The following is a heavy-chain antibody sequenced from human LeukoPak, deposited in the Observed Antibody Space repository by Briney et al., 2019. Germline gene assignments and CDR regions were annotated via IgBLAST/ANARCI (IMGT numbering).Heavy chain of an antibody. Sequence: SVKVSCKASGGTFSSYAISWVRQAPGQGLEWMGGIIPIFGTANYAQKFQGRVTTTADKSTSTAYMVLSSLRSEDTAVYYCARSSIIAAAGPYYFDYWGQGTLVTVSS. CDR1: GGTFSSYA. CDR2: IIPIFGTA. J-gene: IGHJ4*02. CDR3: ARSSIIAAAGPYYFDY. D-gene: IGHD6-13*01. V-gene: IGHV1-69*06.